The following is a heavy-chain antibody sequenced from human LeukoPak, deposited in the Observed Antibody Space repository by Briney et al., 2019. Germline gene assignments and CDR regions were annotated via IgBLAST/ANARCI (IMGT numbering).Heavy chain of an antibody. CDR1: GGSISSSSFY. CDR2: IYYSGST. CDR3: ARRLYYFDY. J-gene: IGHJ4*02. V-gene: IGHV4-39*01. Sequence: SETLSLTCTVSGGSISSSSFYWGWIRQPPGRGLGWIGTIYYSGSTYYNPSLKSRVTISVDTSKNQFSLMLSSVTAADTAVYYCARRLYYFDYWGQGTLVTVSS.